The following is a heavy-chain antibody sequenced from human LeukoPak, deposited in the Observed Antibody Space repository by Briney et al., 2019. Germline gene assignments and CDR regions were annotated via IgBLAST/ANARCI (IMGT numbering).Heavy chain of an antibody. D-gene: IGHD2-21*02. CDR2: INPNSGGT. CDR1: GYTFTGYY. Sequence: ASVKVSCKASGYTFTGYYMHWVRQAPGQGLEWMGWINPNSGGTNYAQKFQGRVTMTRDTSISTAYMELSRLRSDDTAVYYCTRALGDCGGDCWGAFDIWGQGTMVTVSS. CDR3: TRALGDCGGDCWGAFDI. J-gene: IGHJ3*02. V-gene: IGHV1-2*02.